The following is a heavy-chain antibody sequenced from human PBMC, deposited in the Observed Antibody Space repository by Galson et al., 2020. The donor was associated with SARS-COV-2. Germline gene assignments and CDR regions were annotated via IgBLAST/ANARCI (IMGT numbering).Heavy chain of an antibody. CDR2: IYHSGST. V-gene: IGHV4-30-2*01. CDR1: GGSISSGDYY. D-gene: IGHD5-12*01. CDR3: ARIYEDYPDY. Sequence: TLSLTCAVSGGSISSGDYYWSWIRQPPGKGLEWIGHIYHSGSTYYNPSLKSRVTISVDSSENQFSLKVSSVTAADTAVYFCARIYEDYPDYWGQGTLVTVSS. J-gene: IGHJ4*02.